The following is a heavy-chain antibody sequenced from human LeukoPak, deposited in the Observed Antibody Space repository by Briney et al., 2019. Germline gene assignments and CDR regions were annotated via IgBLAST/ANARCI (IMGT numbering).Heavy chain of an antibody. CDR3: ARDNYSSSWYGLSDY. J-gene: IGHJ4*02. D-gene: IGHD6-13*01. CDR2: IYTSGST. Sequence: PSETLSLTCTVSGGSISSYYWSWIRQPPGKGLEWIGRIYTSGSTNYNPSLKSRVTISVDTSKNQFSLKLSSVTAADTAVYYCARDNYSSSWYGLSDYWGQGTLVTVSS. V-gene: IGHV4-4*08. CDR1: GGSISSYY.